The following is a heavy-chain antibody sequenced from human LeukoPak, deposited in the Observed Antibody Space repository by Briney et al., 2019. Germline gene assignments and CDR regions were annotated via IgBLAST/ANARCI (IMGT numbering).Heavy chain of an antibody. CDR3: AKSFGYSRSWFDY. CDR2: ISGNGGGT. Sequence: PGGSLRLSCAASGFTFSSYAMSWARQAPGKGREWVAGISGNGGGTYYADSVKGRFTISRDNSKNTLYLQMNSLRAEDTAVYYCAKSFGYSRSWFDYWGQGTPVTVSS. J-gene: IGHJ4*02. CDR1: GFTFSSYA. D-gene: IGHD6-13*01. V-gene: IGHV3-23*01.